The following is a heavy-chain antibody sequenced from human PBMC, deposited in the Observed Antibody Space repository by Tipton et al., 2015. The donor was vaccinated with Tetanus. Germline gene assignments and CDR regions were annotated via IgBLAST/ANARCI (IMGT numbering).Heavy chain of an antibody. D-gene: IGHD3-3*01. CDR3: ARANNDFPKKGPFDY. CDR2: IYHNVNT. V-gene: IGHV4-61*01. Sequence: TLSLTCTVSGGSVSRSSHYWCWIRQPPGKPLEWVGYIYHNVNTNYSPSLKSRITFSVDTSKNQISLNLRSVTAADTAVYYCARANNDFPKKGPFDYGGQGTLVTVSS. CDR1: GGSVSRSSHY. J-gene: IGHJ4*02.